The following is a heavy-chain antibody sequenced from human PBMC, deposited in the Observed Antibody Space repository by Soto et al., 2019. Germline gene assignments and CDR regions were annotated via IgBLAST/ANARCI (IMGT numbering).Heavy chain of an antibody. D-gene: IGHD3-10*01. CDR1: GYTFTSYY. J-gene: IGHJ4*02. Sequence: GASVKVSCKASGYTFTSYYMHWVRQAPGQGLEWMGIINPSGGSTSYAQKFQGRVTMTRDTSTSTVYMELSSLRSEDTAVYYCARDGYGSGSYYKGFIDYWGQGTLVTVSS. CDR3: ARDGYGSGSYYKGFIDY. CDR2: INPSGGST. V-gene: IGHV1-46*01.